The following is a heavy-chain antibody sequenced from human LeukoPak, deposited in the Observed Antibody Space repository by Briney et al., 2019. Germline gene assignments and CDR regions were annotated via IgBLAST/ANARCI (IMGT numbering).Heavy chain of an antibody. CDR1: GGPISRYS. Sequence: SETLSLTCTVSGGPISRYSWSWIRQPPGKGLEWIGNIFYSGNTNYNPSLKSRVTISIDTSQNQFSLKLSSVTAADTAIYYCARHYNWFDPWGQGILVTVSS. CDR3: ARHYNWFDP. V-gene: IGHV4-59*01. J-gene: IGHJ5*02. CDR2: IFYSGNT.